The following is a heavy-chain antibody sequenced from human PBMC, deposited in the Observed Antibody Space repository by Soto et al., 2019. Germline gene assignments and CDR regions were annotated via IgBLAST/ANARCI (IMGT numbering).Heavy chain of an antibody. D-gene: IGHD3-16*01. Sequence: RLSCAASGFAFKYAGMTWVRQAPGKGLEWVGHIRSNIDGSTTAYAAAVKGRFTISRDESKNTVDLQMNSLITEDTAVYYCTTDWGSGTHYARAFDVWGQGTMVTVSS. J-gene: IGHJ3*01. CDR2: IRSNIDGSTT. CDR1: GFAFKYAG. CDR3: TTDWGSGTHYARAFDV. V-gene: IGHV3-15*01.